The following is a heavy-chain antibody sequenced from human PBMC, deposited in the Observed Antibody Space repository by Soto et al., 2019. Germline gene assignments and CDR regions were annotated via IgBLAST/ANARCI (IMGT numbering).Heavy chain of an antibody. CDR1: GYTFTSYG. J-gene: IGHJ4*02. CDR3: ARDRGSYALDS. Sequence: QVQLVQSGAEVKKPGASVKVSCKASGYTFTSYGISWVRQAPGQGLEWMGWISAHNGNTNYAQKLQARVTMTTDTFTSPASMERRSLRSDDTAVYYCARDRGSYALDSWGQGALVTVSS. D-gene: IGHD1-26*01. V-gene: IGHV1-18*01. CDR2: ISAHNGNT.